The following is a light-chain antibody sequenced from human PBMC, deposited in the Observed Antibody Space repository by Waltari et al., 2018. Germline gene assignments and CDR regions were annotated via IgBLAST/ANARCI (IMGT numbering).Light chain of an antibody. CDR2: AAS. CDR1: QGISSY. CDR3: QQYYSYPRT. Sequence: AIRMTQSPSSFSASTGDRVTITCRASQGISSYLAWYQQKPGKAPKLLLYAASTLQSGVPSRFSGSGAGTDVTLTISCLQSEDFATYYCQQYYSYPRTFGQGTKLEIK. J-gene: IGKJ2*01. V-gene: IGKV1-8*01.